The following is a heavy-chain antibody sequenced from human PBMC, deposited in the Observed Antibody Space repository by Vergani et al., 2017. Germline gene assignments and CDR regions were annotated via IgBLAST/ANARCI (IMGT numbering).Heavy chain of an antibody. J-gene: IGHJ4*01. D-gene: IGHD1-20*01. CDR1: GFTFTAHG. CDR3: ARAYGGYDWFDH. Sequence: EVQLLESGGGSAQPGESLRLSCVASGFTFTAHGLNWVRQAPGKGLEWVSGISASGAPTYYADSVKGRVTISRDNSKNTLYLQMTSLRAEDTAVYYCARAYGGYDWFDHWGQRTLVTVSS. V-gene: IGHV3-23*01. CDR2: ISASGAPT.